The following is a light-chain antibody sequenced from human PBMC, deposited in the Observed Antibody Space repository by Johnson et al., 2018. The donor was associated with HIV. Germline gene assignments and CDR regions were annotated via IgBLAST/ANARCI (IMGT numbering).Light chain of an antibody. CDR2: DNN. CDR3: GTWDSNRSVYV. Sequence: SVLTQPPSVSAAPGQKVTISCSGSSSNIGNNYVSWYQQLPGTAPKLLIYDNNKRPSGIPDRFSGSKSGTSATLGITGLQTGDEADYYCGTWDSNRSVYVFGTATKVTVL. J-gene: IGLJ1*01. V-gene: IGLV1-51*01. CDR1: SSNIGNNY.